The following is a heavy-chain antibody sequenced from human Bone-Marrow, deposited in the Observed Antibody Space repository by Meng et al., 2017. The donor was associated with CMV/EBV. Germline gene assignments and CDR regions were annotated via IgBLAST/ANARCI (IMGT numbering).Heavy chain of an antibody. Sequence: SVKVSCKASGGTFSSYAISWVRQAPGQGLEWMGGIIPIFGTANYAQKFQGRVTITTDESTSTAYMGLSSLRSEDTAVYYCARDLLVYCSSTSCPGGGWFDPWGQGTLVTVSS. J-gene: IGHJ5*02. CDR3: ARDLLVYCSSTSCPGGGWFDP. D-gene: IGHD2-2*01. CDR2: IIPIFGTA. V-gene: IGHV1-69*05. CDR1: GGTFSSYA.